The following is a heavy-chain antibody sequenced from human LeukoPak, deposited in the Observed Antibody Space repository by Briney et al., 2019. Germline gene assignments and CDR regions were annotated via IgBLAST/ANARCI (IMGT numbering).Heavy chain of an antibody. CDR3: AKDDTMIVVVIISFDY. Sequence: PGGSLRLSCAASGFTFSSYAMSWVRQAPGKGLEWVSAISGSGGSTYYADSVKGRFTISRDNSMNTLYLQMNSLRAEDTAVYYCAKDDTMIVVVIISFDYWGQGTLVTVSS. D-gene: IGHD3-22*01. V-gene: IGHV3-23*01. J-gene: IGHJ4*02. CDR2: ISGSGGST. CDR1: GFTFSSYA.